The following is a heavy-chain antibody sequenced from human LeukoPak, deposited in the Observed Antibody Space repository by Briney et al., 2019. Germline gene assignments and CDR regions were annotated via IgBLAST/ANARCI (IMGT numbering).Heavy chain of an antibody. CDR2: ITRDGSGA. CDR1: GFAFSNYW. D-gene: IGHD5-24*01. V-gene: IGHV3-74*01. Sequence: GGSLRLSCAASGFAFSNYWMHWVRQVPGKGLVWVSRITRDGSGANYADSVKGRFTISRDNARSTLYQQMNSLRAEDTAVYYCARDGDGYNFDYWGQGALVIVSS. J-gene: IGHJ4*02. CDR3: ARDGDGYNFDY.